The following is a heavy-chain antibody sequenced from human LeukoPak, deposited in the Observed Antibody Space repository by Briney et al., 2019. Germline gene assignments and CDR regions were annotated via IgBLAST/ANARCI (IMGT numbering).Heavy chain of an antibody. Sequence: GGSLRLSCAASGFTFSSYAMHWVRQAPGKGLEWVAVISYDGCNKYYADSVKGRFTTSRDNSKNTLYLQMHSMRAEDTAVYYCARVGLYSSSCYYLDYWGQGTLVTVSS. CDR2: ISYDGCNK. D-gene: IGHD6-13*01. CDR1: GFTFSSYA. V-gene: IGHV3-30*04. CDR3: ARVGLYSSSCYYLDY. J-gene: IGHJ4*02.